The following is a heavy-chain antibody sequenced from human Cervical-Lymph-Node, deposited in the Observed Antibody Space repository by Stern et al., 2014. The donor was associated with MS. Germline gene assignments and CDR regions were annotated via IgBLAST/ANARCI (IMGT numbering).Heavy chain of an antibody. CDR1: GGTFSSYA. CDR3: ARSPTAYSTYYVDF. J-gene: IGHJ4*02. Sequence: VQLVESGAEVKKPGSSVKVSCKASGGTFSSYAINWVRQAPGQGLEWMGRIIPLLGVTHYAQKFQDGVTITADKSTSTAYMDLSSLRSEDTALYYCARSPTAYSTYYVDFWGQGTQVTVSS. V-gene: IGHV1-69*09. CDR2: IIPLLGVT. D-gene: IGHD2-15*01.